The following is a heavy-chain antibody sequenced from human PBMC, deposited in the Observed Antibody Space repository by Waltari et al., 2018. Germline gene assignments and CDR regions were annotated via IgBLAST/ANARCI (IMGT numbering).Heavy chain of an antibody. CDR3: ATNLDFDY. V-gene: IGHV3-7*01. J-gene: IGHJ4*02. CDR1: GFTFSSYW. D-gene: IGHD7-27*01. CDR2: IKQDGSEK. Sequence: EVQLVESGGGLVQPGGSLRLSCAASGFTFSSYWMSWVRQAPGRGLEWGANIKQDGSEKYYVDSVKGRFTIARDNAKNSLYLQMNSLRAEDTAVYYCATNLDFDYWGQGTLVTVSS.